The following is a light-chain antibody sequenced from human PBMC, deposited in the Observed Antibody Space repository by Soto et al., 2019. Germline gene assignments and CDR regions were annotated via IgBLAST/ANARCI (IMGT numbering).Light chain of an antibody. CDR1: QSVSNY. J-gene: IGKJ2*01. CDR2: DAS. Sequence: EIVLTQSPATLSLSPGERATLSCRASQSVSNYLAWYQQKPGQAPSLLIYDASNRATAIPDRFSGSGSGTDFALTIISLDPEDFAVYYCLQRSSWPRTFGQGTRLEIK. V-gene: IGKV3-11*01. CDR3: LQRSSWPRT.